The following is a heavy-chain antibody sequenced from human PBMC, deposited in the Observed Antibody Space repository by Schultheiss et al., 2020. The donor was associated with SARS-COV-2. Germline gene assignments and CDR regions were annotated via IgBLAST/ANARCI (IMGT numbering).Heavy chain of an antibody. CDR2: IYYSGST. V-gene: IGHV4-39*01. J-gene: IGHJ5*02. CDR1: GGSVNSGGYY. CDR3: ARYSSSSGWFDP. Sequence: SETLSLTCTVSGGSVNSGGYYWGWIRQPPGKGLEWIGSIYYSGSTYYNPSLKSRVTISVDTSKNQFSLKLSSVTAADTAVYYCARYSSSSGWFDPWGQGTLVTVSS. D-gene: IGHD6-6*01.